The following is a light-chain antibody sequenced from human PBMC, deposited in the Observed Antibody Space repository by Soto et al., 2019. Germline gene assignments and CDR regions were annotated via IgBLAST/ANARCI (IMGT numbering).Light chain of an antibody. CDR1: SSNIGSNT. J-gene: IGLJ2*01. Sequence: QSALTQPPSASGTPGQRVTISCSGSSSNIGSNTVNWYQQLPGTAPKLLIYSNNQRPSGVPDRFSGSKSGTSASLAISGLQSEDAVDYYCAAWDDSLNGVVFGGGTKLTVL. CDR3: AAWDDSLNGVV. CDR2: SNN. V-gene: IGLV1-44*01.